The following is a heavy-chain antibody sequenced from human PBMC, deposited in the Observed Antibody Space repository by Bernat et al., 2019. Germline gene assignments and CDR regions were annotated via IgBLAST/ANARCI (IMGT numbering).Heavy chain of an antibody. D-gene: IGHD1-1*01. CDR2: IRYDGSNK. Sequence: QVQLVESGGGVVQPGGSLRLSCAASGFTFSSYGMHWVRQAPGKGLEWVAFIRYDGSNKYYADSVKGRFTISRDNSKNTLYLQMNSLRAEDTAVYYCATPPHWNDNTRRDLFCYWGQGTLVTVSS. J-gene: IGHJ4*02. CDR3: ATPPHWNDNTRRDLFCY. CDR1: GFTFSSYG. V-gene: IGHV3-30*02.